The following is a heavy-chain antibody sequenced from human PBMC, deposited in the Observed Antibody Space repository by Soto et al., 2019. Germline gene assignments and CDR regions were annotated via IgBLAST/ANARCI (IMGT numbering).Heavy chain of an antibody. CDR3: AIYKYYGSGSPFFYP. CDR2: IYPGDSDT. Sequence: GESLKISCKGSGYSFTSYWIGWVRQMPGKGLEWMGIIYPGDSDTRYSPSLQGQVTISADKSISTAYLQWSSLKASDTAMYYCAIYKYYGSGSPFFYPWGQGSLVPVSS. CDR1: GYSFTSYW. J-gene: IGHJ5*02. D-gene: IGHD3-10*01. V-gene: IGHV5-51*01.